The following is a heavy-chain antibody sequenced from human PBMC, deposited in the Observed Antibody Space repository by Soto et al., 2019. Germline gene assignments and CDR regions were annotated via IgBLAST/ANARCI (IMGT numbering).Heavy chain of an antibody. V-gene: IGHV4-39*02. J-gene: IGHJ4*02. CDR3: AKVMVAATRHTDFDS. CDR1: GGSINSNSYY. CDR2: IYFDGST. Sequence: QLRESGPGLVKPSETLSLTCTVSGGSINSNSYYWAWIRQTPGKGLAWIASIYFDGSTYYNPSLKSRVTISVDTSKNQCALRLTSVTTADTAVYYCAKVMVAATRHTDFDSWGQGTLVTVSS. D-gene: IGHD2-15*01.